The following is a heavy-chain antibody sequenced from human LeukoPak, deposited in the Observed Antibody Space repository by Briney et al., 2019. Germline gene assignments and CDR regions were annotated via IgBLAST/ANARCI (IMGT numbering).Heavy chain of an antibody. V-gene: IGHV4-59*12. D-gene: IGHD6-19*01. Sequence: KPSETLSLTCTVSGGSISSYYWSWIRQPPGKGLEWIGYIYYTRSTNYNPSLKSRVTLSVDTSKNQFSLKLSSVTAADPAVYYCARDLGGQWLVVDCWGQGTLVTVSS. J-gene: IGHJ4*02. CDR1: GGSISSYY. CDR2: IYYTRST. CDR3: ARDLGGQWLVVDC.